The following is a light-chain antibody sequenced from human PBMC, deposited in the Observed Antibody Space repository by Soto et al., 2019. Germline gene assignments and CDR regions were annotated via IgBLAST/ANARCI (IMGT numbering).Light chain of an antibody. CDR3: QQYGSSNVT. Sequence: EIVLTQSPGTLSLSPGERATLTCRASQSVSNHYLAWYQQKPGQAPKLLIYGASTRATGIPARFSGSGSGTDFTLTISRLEPEDFAVYYCQQYGSSNVTFGQGTRLEI. J-gene: IGKJ5*01. CDR2: GAS. CDR1: QSVSNHY. V-gene: IGKV3-20*01.